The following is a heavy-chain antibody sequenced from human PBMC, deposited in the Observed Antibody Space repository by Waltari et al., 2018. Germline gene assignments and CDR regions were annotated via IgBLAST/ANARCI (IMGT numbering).Heavy chain of an antibody. CDR3: ARLDPNGFDDS. V-gene: IGHV4-39*01. CDR2: MYITGLS. D-gene: IGHD2-8*01. CDR1: GDSMTSRSSS. Sequence: QLQLQESGPGLVKPSETLSLTRFVSGDSMTSRSSSWGGIRQSPGRGLEWVGQMYITGLSEYNPSLRSRVSISIDRSKSQFSLTLTSLTAADTAVYHCARLDPNGFDDSWGQGTLVTVST. J-gene: IGHJ4*02.